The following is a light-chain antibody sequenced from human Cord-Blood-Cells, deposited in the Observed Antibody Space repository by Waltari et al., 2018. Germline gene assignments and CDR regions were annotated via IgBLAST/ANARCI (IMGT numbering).Light chain of an antibody. V-gene: IGKV3-20*01. J-gene: IGKJ4*01. CDR2: GPS. CDR1: QSVSSSY. Sequence: EIVLTQSPGTLSLSPGERATLSCRASQSVSSSYLAWYQQKPGQAPRLLIYGPSRWATGIPDSCSGSGSATDFPLIISRLAPEDFAVYYCQQYGSSPTFGGGTKVEIK. CDR3: QQYGSSPT.